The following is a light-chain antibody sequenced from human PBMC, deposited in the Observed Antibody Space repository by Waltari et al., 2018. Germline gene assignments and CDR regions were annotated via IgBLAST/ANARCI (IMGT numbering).Light chain of an antibody. CDR1: SSDIGGSDF. V-gene: IGLV2-14*03. Sequence: QSALIQPASVSGSPGPSITIPCPGSSSDIGGSDFVSWYQRRPGKAPQLLISDVSRRPSAVSNRFSGSKSGNRASLTISGLRPEDEGDYYCSSYTSRNTHVIFGGGTKLTVL. CDR2: DVS. CDR3: SSYTSRNTHVI. J-gene: IGLJ2*01.